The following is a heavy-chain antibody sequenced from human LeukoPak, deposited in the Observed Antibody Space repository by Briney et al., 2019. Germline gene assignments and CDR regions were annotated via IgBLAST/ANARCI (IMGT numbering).Heavy chain of an antibody. CDR2: ISSSGGSI. CDR3: ARGYRYGYDY. D-gene: IGHD5-18*01. J-gene: IGHJ4*02. V-gene: IGHV3-48*03. CDR1: GFTFSSYE. Sequence: GGSLRLSCAASGFTFSSYEMNWVRQAPGKGLEWVSYISSSGGSIYYADSVKGRFTISRDNAKNSLYLQMNSLRAEDTAVYYCARGYRYGYDYWGQGTLVTVSS.